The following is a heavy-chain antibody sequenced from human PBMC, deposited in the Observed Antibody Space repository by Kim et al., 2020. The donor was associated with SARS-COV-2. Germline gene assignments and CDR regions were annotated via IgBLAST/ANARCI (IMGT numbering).Heavy chain of an antibody. V-gene: IGHV4-4*02. J-gene: IGHJ5*02. CDR3: AGTQGTPGWFDP. Sequence: HHPSLKSRVTISVDKSKNQFSLKQSSVTGPDKAVYYCAGTQGTPGWFDPWGQGNLVTVSS. D-gene: IGHD1-1*01.